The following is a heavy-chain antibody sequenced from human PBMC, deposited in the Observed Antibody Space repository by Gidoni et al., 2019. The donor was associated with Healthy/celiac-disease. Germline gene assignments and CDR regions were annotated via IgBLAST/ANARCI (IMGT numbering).Heavy chain of an antibody. J-gene: IGHJ6*02. CDR1: GFTFSSYD. CDR3: ARGQGVYYGSGSFYHYYGMDV. Sequence: SCAASGFTFSSYDMHWVRQATGKGLEWVSAIGTAGDTYYPGSVKGRFTISRENAKNSWYLQMNSLRAGDTAVYYCARGQGVYYGSGSFYHYYGMDVWGQGTTVTVSS. D-gene: IGHD3-10*01. V-gene: IGHV3-13*01. CDR2: IGTAGDT.